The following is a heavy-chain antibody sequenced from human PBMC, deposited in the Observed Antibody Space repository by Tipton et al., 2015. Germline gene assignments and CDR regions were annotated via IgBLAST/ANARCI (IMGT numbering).Heavy chain of an antibody. D-gene: IGHD2-15*01. CDR1: GFTFSSYW. CDR2: INQDGSET. CDR3: ARDGLQPRGIDY. V-gene: IGHV3-7*01. J-gene: IGHJ4*02. Sequence: SLRLSCAASGFTFSSYWMSWVRQAPGKGLEWVANINQDGSETYYVDSVKGRFTISRDNAKNSLYLQMNSLRAGDTAVYYCARDGLQPRGIDYCGQGTLVTVSS.